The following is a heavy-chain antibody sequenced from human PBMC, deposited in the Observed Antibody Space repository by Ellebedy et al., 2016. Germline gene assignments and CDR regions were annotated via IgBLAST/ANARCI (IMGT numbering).Heavy chain of an antibody. CDR3: TKDSRYYGSGSYDF. V-gene: IGHV3-9*01. CDR2: ISWNSGST. Sequence: GGSLRLSCASSGFTFDDYAMHWVRQAPGKGLEWVSGISWNSGSTGYADSVKGRFTISRDNAKNSLYLQMNSLRAEDTALYYCTKDSRYYGSGSYDFWGQGTLVTVSS. J-gene: IGHJ4*02. D-gene: IGHD3-10*01. CDR1: GFTFDDYA.